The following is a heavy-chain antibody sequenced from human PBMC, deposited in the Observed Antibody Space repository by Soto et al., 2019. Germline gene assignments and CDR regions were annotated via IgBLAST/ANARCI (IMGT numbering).Heavy chain of an antibody. CDR3: ARHLGYDSSGYYRNWFDP. D-gene: IGHD3-22*01. CDR1: GGSISSYY. J-gene: IGHJ5*02. CDR2: IYYSGST. V-gene: IGHV4-59*08. Sequence: QVQLQESGPGLVKPSETLSLTYTVSGGSISSYYWSWIRQPPGKGLEWIGYIYYSGSTNYNPSLKSRVTISVDTSKNQFSLKLSSVTAADTAVYYCARHLGYDSSGYYRNWFDPWGQGTLVTVSS.